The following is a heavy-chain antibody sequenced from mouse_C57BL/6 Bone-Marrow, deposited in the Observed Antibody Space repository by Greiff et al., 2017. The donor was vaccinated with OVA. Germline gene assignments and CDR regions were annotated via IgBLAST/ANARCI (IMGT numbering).Heavy chain of an antibody. Sequence: QVQLQQPGAELVKPGASVKMSCKASGYTFTSYWITWVKQRPGQGLEWIGDIYPGSGSTNYNEKFKSKATLTVDTTSSTAYMQLSSLTSEDAAVYYCARRGLPDWFAYWGQGTLVTVSA. CDR2: IYPGSGST. CDR1: GYTFTSYW. CDR3: ARRGLPDWFAY. V-gene: IGHV1-55*01. J-gene: IGHJ3*01.